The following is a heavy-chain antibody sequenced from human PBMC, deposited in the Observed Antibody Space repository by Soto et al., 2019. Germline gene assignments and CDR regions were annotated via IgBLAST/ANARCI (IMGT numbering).Heavy chain of an antibody. CDR3: VACSGGACYGWFDP. Sequence: SETLSLTCTVSGGSITGGSISSTTYYWGWMRQPPGKGLEWIASFFIGGNTYYNPSLKSRVTISVDTSKNHFSLKPSSVTAADTAVYYCVACSGGACYGWFDPWGQGTLVTVSS. CDR1: GGSITGGSISSTTYY. D-gene: IGHD2-15*01. V-gene: IGHV4-39*07. J-gene: IGHJ5*02. CDR2: FFIGGNT.